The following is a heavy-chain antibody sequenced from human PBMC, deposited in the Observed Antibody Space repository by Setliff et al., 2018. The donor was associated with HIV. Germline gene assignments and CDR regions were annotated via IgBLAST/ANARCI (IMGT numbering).Heavy chain of an antibody. Sequence: GASVKVSCKASGYNLTDYYIHWVQQAPGKGLEWMGRVDPEDGERVYATRFQGRVTITADESTSTAYMELSSLRSEDTAVYYCARAHSGSYYYYYYMDVWGKGTTVTVSS. CDR1: GYNLTDYY. D-gene: IGHD1-26*01. CDR3: ARAHSGSYYYYYYMDV. V-gene: IGHV1-69-2*01. CDR2: VDPEDGER. J-gene: IGHJ6*03.